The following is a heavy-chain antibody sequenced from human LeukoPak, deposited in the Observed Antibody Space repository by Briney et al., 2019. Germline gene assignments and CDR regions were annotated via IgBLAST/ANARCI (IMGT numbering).Heavy chain of an antibody. Sequence: GGSLRLSCAASGFTFSSYWMSWVRQAPGKGLEWVANIKQDGSEKYYVDSVKGRFTISRDNSKNTLYLQMNSLRAEDTAVYYCAKSPTYYYDSSGYLDYWGQGTLVTVSS. CDR2: IKQDGSEK. CDR3: AKSPTYYYDSSGYLDY. J-gene: IGHJ4*02. D-gene: IGHD3-22*01. V-gene: IGHV3-7*03. CDR1: GFTFSSYW.